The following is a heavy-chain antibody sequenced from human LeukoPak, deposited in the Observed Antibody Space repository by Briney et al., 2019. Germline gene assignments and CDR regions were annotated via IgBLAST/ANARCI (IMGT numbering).Heavy chain of an antibody. CDR2: VISILGTT. D-gene: IGHD1-26*01. Sequence: ASVKVSCKASGSTFSRSAISWVRQAPGQGLEWMGGVISILGTTNYTQRFQDRVSVTSDDSTSTSYMEFRNLRSVDTAVYYCARDDGSATMGFDSWGQGTLVTVSS. J-gene: IGHJ4*02. CDR1: GSTFSRSA. V-gene: IGHV1-69*01. CDR3: ARDDGSATMGFDS.